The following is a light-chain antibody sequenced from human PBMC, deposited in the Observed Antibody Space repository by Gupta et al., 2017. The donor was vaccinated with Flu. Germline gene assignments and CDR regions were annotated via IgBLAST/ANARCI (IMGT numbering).Light chain of an antibody. V-gene: IGLV1-47*01. CDR3: AGRYDDRSAVV. CDR2: GDN. Sequence: VTISCTGSSANIASYYVYWYQQRPGSSPKPVIYGDNERPSGVPDRFSGSKSGSSDSLSISGLRPEAEADYYYAGRYDDRSAVVFGGGTKLTVL. J-gene: IGLJ2*01. CDR1: SANIASYY.